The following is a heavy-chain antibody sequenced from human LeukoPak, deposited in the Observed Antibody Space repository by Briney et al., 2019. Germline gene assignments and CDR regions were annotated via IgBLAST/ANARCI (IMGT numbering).Heavy chain of an antibody. D-gene: IGHD6-19*01. CDR2: MNHDGSAI. Sequence: GGSLRLSCAASGFTFSRHWMSWVRQTPGKGLERVAHMNHDGSAIYYLDSVKGRFTISRDNVKNSLCLQMTGLTVADTAVYYCARTVPGYPDDYFDYWGQGTLVTVSS. V-gene: IGHV3-7*01. CDR3: ARTVPGYPDDYFDY. CDR1: GFTFSRHW. J-gene: IGHJ4*02.